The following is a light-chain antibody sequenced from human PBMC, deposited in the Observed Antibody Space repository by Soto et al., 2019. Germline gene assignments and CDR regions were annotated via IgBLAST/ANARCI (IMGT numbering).Light chain of an antibody. Sequence: DIQFTQSPSFLSASVVDRFTITCRASQGISSYLAWYQQKPGKAPKLLIYAASTLQSGVPSRFSGSGSGTEFTLTISSLQPEDFATYYCQQLNSYPLTFGGGTKVDIK. CDR2: AAS. CDR1: QGISSY. J-gene: IGKJ4*01. CDR3: QQLNSYPLT. V-gene: IGKV1-9*01.